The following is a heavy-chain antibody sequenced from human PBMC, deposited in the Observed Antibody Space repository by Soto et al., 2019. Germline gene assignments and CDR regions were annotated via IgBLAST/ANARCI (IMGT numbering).Heavy chain of an antibody. CDR3: AEPSKTTILTVYDV. D-gene: IGHD3-9*01. CDR1: GFSFSEYG. CDR2: TSGSGGTT. V-gene: IGHV3-23*01. Sequence: EVHLLESGGGLVQPGGSLRLSCQASGFSFSEYGMSWVRQAPGRGLEWVSVTSGSGGTTYYVDSVKGRFTISSDNSINTLYLLMNSLRVDDTAVYYCAEPSKTTILTVYDVWGHGTTVTVSS. J-gene: IGHJ6*02.